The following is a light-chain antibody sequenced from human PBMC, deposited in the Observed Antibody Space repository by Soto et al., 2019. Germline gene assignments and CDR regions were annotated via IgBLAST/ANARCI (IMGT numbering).Light chain of an antibody. V-gene: IGLV2-14*02. J-gene: IGLJ2*01. Sequence: QSVLTQPASVSGSPGQSITISCTGITSDVGNYNFVSWYEVHPGKAPKLLIYELNKRPSGVSDRFSGSKSGNTASLTISGLHGEEADDDYCSSTSFTGNSDPVVFGGGTKLTVL. CDR3: SSTSFTGNSDPVV. CDR2: ELN. CDR1: TSDVGNYNF.